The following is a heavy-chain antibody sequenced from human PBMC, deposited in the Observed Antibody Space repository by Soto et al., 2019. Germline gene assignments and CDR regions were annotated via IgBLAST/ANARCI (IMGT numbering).Heavy chain of an antibody. J-gene: IGHJ4*02. CDR2: IYYSGST. V-gene: IGHV4-31*03. Sequence: QVQLQESGPGLVKPSQTLSLTCTVSGGSISSGGYYWSWIRQHPGKGLEWIGYIYYSGSTYYNPSLKSRVTISVDTSKNQFSLKLSSVTAADTAVYYCARGSQWELLRRPHFDYWGQGTLVTVSS. CDR3: ARGSQWELLRRPHFDY. CDR1: GGSISSGGYY. D-gene: IGHD1-26*01.